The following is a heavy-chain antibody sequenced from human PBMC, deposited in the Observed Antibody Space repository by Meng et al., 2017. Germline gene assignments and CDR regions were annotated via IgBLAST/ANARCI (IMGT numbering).Heavy chain of an antibody. J-gene: IGHJ4*02. V-gene: IGHV1-18*01. CDR3: ATRGNPYLDC. CDR2: INAYNGYT. CDR1: AHTLSSDG. Sequence: HGKLGQSGPEGKKPGASVKVSCNASAHTLSSDGFAWVRQAPGQGLEWMGWINAYNGYTDYAQKFLGRVTLTTDTSTNTGYMELRSLTSDDTAVYYCATRGNPYLDCWGQGTLVTVSS.